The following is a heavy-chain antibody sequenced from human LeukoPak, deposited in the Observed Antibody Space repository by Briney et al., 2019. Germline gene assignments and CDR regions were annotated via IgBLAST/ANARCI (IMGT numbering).Heavy chain of an antibody. D-gene: IGHD5-18*01. CDR2: MIHTIGIA. CDR1: VGTYSSYT. J-gene: IGHJ6*02. V-gene: IGHV1-69*02. Sequence: SVKVSCKASVGTYSSYTISWVRPARGQGLEWMGGMIHTIGIANYAQKFQRRVTITADKSTSTAYMELSSLRSEDTAVYYCARNGGGYSYGLKGNGYYYGMDVWGQGTTVTVSS. CDR3: ARNGGGYSYGLKGNGYYYGMDV.